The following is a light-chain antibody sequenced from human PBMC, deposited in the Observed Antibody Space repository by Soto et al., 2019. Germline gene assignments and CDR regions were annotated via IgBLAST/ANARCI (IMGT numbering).Light chain of an antibody. Sequence: EIVLTQSPATLSLSPGERATLSCRASQSVSSYLAWYQQKPGRAPRLLIYDAYIRATGIPARFSGAGSGTEFTLTISRLQSDDFAVYYCQHYLTWPLAFGGGTRVEI. V-gene: IGKV3-11*01. J-gene: IGKJ4*01. CDR1: QSVSSY. CDR2: DAY. CDR3: QHYLTWPLA.